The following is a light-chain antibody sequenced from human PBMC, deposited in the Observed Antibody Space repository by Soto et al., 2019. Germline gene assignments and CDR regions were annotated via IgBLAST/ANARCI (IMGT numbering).Light chain of an antibody. J-gene: IGKJ1*01. CDR2: GAS. CDR1: QSVSSN. Sequence: EIVMTQSPATLSVSPVERATLSCMASQSVSSNLAWYQQKPGQAPRLLIYGASTRATGIPARFSGSGSGTEFTLTISSLQSEDFAVYYCQQYGSSPWTFGQGTKVDI. V-gene: IGKV3-15*01. CDR3: QQYGSSPWT.